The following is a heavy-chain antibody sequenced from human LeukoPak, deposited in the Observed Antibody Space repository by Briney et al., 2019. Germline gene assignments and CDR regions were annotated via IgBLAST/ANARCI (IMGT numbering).Heavy chain of an antibody. J-gene: IGHJ5*02. V-gene: IGHV3-48*01. CDR3: ARGRGSGGRRFDP. CDR1: EFTFDRYS. D-gene: IGHD2-15*01. Sequence: GGSLRLSCRVSEFTFDRYSINWVRQAPGKGLEWISHISNSGSLKYYADSGKGRFTISRDNAENSLYLQMDNLRVDDTAVYHCARGRGSGGRRFDPWGQGTLVTVSS. CDR2: ISNSGSLK.